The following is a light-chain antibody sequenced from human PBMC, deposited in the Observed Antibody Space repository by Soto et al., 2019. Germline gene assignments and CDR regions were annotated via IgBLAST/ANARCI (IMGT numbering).Light chain of an antibody. CDR1: QGIRND. V-gene: IGKV1-17*01. CDR3: LQHYTYPLT. Sequence: DIQMTQSPSSLSASVGDRVTITCRASQGIRNDLGWYQQQPGKGPKRLIYAASNVASGVPSRFIGSGSGTEFTLTISSMQPEEFVTLFCLQHYTYPLTFGGGTRVEV. CDR2: AAS. J-gene: IGKJ4*01.